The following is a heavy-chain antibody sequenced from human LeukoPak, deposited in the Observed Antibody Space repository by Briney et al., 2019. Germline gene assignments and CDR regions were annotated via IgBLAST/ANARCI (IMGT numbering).Heavy chain of an antibody. Sequence: GSLRLSCAASGFTFSNYAMNWVRQAPGKGLEWVSVLYSGGGPHYADSVRGRFTISRDNSKSTLYLQMNNLKTEDTAVYYCATSSGWYEQFDYWGQGTLVTVSS. V-gene: IGHV3-23*01. CDR1: GFTFSNYA. D-gene: IGHD6-19*01. CDR3: ATSSGWYEQFDY. J-gene: IGHJ4*02. CDR2: LYSGGGP.